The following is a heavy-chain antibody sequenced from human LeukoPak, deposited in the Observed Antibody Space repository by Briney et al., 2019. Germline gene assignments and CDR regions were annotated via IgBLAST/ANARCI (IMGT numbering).Heavy chain of an antibody. D-gene: IGHD3-3*01. CDR1: GYTFTSYA. V-gene: IGHV7-4-1*02. J-gene: IGHJ4*02. CDR2: INTNTGNP. CDR3: ARDIGPDVLRFLEWLYFPSPLGY. Sequence: ASVKVSCKASGYTFTSYAMNWVRQAPGQGLEWMGWINTNTGNPTYAQGFTGRFVFSLDTSVSTAYLQISSLKAEDTAVYYCARDIGPDVLRFLEWLYFPSPLGYWGQGTLVTVSS.